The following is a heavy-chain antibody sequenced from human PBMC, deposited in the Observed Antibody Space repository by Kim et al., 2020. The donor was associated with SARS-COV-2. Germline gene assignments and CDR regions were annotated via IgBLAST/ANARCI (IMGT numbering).Heavy chain of an antibody. CDR1: GFTFSSYG. Sequence: GGSLRLSCAASGFTFSSYGMHWVRQAPGKGLEWVAVISYDGSNKYYADSVKGRFTISRDNSKNTLYLQMNSLRAEDTAVYYCASAWFGEYPPGVWGQGTTVTVSS. V-gene: IGHV3-30*03. CDR3: ASAWFGEYPPGV. CDR2: ISYDGSNK. D-gene: IGHD3-10*01. J-gene: IGHJ6*02.